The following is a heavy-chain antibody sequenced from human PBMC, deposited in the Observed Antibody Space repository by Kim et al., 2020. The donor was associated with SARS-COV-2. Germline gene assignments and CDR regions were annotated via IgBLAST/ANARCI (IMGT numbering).Heavy chain of an antibody. CDR3: ARERSGGQLESLPPPLDI. V-gene: IGHV4-31*03. D-gene: IGHD6-13*01. CDR1: GGSISSGGYY. CDR2: IYYSGST. Sequence: SETLSLTCTVSGGSISSGGYYWSWIRQHPGKGLEWIGYIYYSGSTYYNPSLKSRVTISVDTSKNQFSLKLSSVTAADTAVYYCARERSGGQLESLPPPLDIWGQGTMVTVSS. J-gene: IGHJ3*02.